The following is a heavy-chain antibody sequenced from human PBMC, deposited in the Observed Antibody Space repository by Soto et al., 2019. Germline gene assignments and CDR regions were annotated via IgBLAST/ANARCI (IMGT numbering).Heavy chain of an antibody. Sequence: QVQLVESGGGVVQPGRSLRLSCAASGFTFSSYGMYWVRQAPGKGLEWVAVISYDGSTKYYADSVKGRFTISRDNSKKTLYLQMNSLRAEDTALYYCAKERRRPVAVPGEDFDYWGQGSQVTVSS. CDR2: ISYDGSTK. J-gene: IGHJ4*02. V-gene: IGHV3-30*18. CDR3: AKERRRPVAVPGEDFDY. CDR1: GFTFSSYG. D-gene: IGHD6-19*01.